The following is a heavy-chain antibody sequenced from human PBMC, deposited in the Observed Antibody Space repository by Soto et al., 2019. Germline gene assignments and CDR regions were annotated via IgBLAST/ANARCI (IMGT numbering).Heavy chain of an antibody. CDR3: ASGVGGSCSMGSCIVYSYYYPMDA. Sequence: EAQLVESGGGLVMPGGSLRLSCTASGFDFSSYSMNWVRQAPGKGLEWVSSISSGNEYIFYADSLKGRSTISRDNAKNSLYLQMNRLREEDTAVYYCASGVGGSCSMGSCIVYSYYYPMDARGKGNTLTVSS. V-gene: IGHV3-21*01. D-gene: IGHD2-15*01. CDR1: GFDFSSYS. CDR2: ISSGNEYI. J-gene: IGHJ6*03.